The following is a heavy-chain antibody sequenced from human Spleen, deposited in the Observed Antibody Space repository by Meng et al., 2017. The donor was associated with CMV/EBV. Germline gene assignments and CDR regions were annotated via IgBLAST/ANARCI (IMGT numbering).Heavy chain of an antibody. J-gene: IGHJ4*02. CDR2: IIPIFGTT. Sequence: KASGDTFTSDDINWVRQATGQGLEWMGGIIPIFGTTNYAQKFQGRVTITTDESTRTAYMELSSLRSEDTAVYYCASEMTAAGTGDFDYWGQGTLVTVSS. V-gene: IGHV1-69*05. CDR1: GDTFTSDD. D-gene: IGHD6-13*01. CDR3: ASEMTAAGTGDFDY.